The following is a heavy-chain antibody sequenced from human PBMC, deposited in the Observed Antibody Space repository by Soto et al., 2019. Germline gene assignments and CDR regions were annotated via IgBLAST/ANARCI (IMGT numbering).Heavy chain of an antibody. CDR3: ARHVGGRDYYYGIDV. V-gene: IGHV5-51*01. CDR2: IHPGDSDV. CDR1: GYTFINYW. Sequence: PGESLKISCKASGYTFINYWIAWVRQMPGKGPEWMGIIHPGDSDVRYSPSFQGLVTFSADKSINTAYAQWSSLKASDTALYYCARHVGGRDYYYGIDVWGQGTTVTVSS. J-gene: IGHJ6*02.